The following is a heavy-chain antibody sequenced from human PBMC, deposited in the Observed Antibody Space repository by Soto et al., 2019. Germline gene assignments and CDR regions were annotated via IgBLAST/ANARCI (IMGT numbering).Heavy chain of an antibody. Sequence: WGSLRLSCAASGFTFSSNWMHWVRQAPGEGLVWVSRIDTDGTTTTYADSVKGRFTISRDNAKNTLYLQMNSLRAEDTAFYYCVRDTPHNSFDPWGQGTRVTVSS. V-gene: IGHV3-74*01. CDR2: IDTDGTTT. CDR3: VRDTPHNSFDP. CDR1: GFTFSSNW. J-gene: IGHJ5*02.